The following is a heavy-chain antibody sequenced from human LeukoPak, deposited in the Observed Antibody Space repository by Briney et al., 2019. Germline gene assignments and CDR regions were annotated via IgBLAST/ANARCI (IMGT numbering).Heavy chain of an antibody. CDR2: INPNSGGS. CDR1: GYTFTGYY. CDR3: ARDSPGDDYVWGSYRYYFDY. D-gene: IGHD3-16*01. J-gene: IGHJ4*02. Sequence: ASVKVSCKASGYTFTGYYMHWVRQAPGQGLEWMGRINPNSGGSDYAQKFQGKVTITKDTSIGQAYMELSRLRSDDTAVNYCARDSPGDDYVWGSYRYYFDYWGQGTLVTVSS. V-gene: IGHV1-2*06.